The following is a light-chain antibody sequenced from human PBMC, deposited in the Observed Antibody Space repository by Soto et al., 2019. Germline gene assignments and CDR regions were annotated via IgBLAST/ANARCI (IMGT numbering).Light chain of an antibody. CDR3: QQYNKWPQT. V-gene: IGKV3-15*01. Sequence: EAVLTQSPATLSVFPGERATLSCRASQSVATNLAWYQQRPGQAPGLLIYGASKRAIGLPARFSGSGSGTEFTLTITSLQSEDFAVYYCQQYNKWPQTFGQGTKVDIK. CDR2: GAS. CDR1: QSVATN. J-gene: IGKJ1*01.